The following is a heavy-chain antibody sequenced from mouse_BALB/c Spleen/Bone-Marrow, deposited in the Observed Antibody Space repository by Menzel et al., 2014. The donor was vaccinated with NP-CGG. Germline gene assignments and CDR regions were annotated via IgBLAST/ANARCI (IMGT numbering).Heavy chain of an antibody. V-gene: IGHV5-6-3*01. CDR1: GFTFSSYG. CDR3: ARVWYFDY. CDR2: INSNGGST. J-gene: IGHJ2*03. Sequence: EVKLLESGGGLVQPGGSLKLSCAASGFTFSSYGMSWVRQTPDKRLELVATINSNGGSTYYPDSVKGRFTISRDNAKNTLYLQMSSLKSEDTAMYYCARVWYFDYWGQSTSLTVSS.